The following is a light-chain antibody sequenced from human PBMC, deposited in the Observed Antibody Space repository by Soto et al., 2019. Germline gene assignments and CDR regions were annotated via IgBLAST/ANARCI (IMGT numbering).Light chain of an antibody. V-gene: IGKV3-11*01. Sequence: EIVLTQSPATLSLSPGERATLSCRASQSVSSYLAWYQQKPGQAPRLLIYDASNRATGIPARFSGSASGTDCSLTISSLEPEHFGVDYRLLRSNCPPIPFRQGTRLETK. CDR1: QSVSSY. CDR2: DAS. J-gene: IGKJ5*01. CDR3: LLRSNCPPIP.